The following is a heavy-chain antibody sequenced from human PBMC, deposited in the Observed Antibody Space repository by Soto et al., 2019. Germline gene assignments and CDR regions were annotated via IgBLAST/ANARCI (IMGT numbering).Heavy chain of an antibody. CDR2: IIPMSDST. D-gene: IGHD3-16*02. CDR3: ALAPKWTYQLNSY. V-gene: IGHV1-69*06. CDR1: GGAFHSSA. J-gene: IGHJ4*02. Sequence: QVQLVQSGAEMKKPGSSVTVSCKVSGGAFHSSALNWVRQAPGQGLEWMGGIIPMSDSTKYAEEFQGRVTIIADTSTTTAYMEVMSLNSDDTAVYYGALAPKWTYQLNSYWGQGTLVTVSS.